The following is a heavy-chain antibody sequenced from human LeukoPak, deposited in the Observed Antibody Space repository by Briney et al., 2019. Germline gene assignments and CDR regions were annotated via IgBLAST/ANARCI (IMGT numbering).Heavy chain of an antibody. J-gene: IGHJ5*02. CDR1: GYTFTTYH. Sequence: ASVKVSCKASGYTFTTYHMHWVRQAPGQGLEWVGMIDTSDCNTNYAHKFLDRVTMTRDTSTSTVYMELSGLRSYDTAVYYCATERSGGTWFDPWGQGTLVTVSS. V-gene: IGHV1-46*01. D-gene: IGHD2-15*01. CDR2: IDTSDCNT. CDR3: ATERSGGTWFDP.